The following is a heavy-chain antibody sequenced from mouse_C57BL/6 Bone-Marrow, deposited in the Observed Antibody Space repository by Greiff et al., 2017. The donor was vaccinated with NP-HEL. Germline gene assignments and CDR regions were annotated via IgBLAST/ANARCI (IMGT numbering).Heavy chain of an antibody. CDR2: ISSGGSYT. D-gene: IGHD1-1*01. J-gene: IGHJ2*01. V-gene: IGHV5-6*01. CDR1: GFTFSSYG. Sequence: EVKLVESGGDLVKPGGSLKLSCAASGFTFSSYGMSWVRQTPDKRLEWVATISSGGSYTYYPDSVKGRFTISRDNAKNTLYLQMSSLQSEDTAMYYCARHIRYYFDYWGQGTTLTVSS. CDR3: ARHIRYYFDY.